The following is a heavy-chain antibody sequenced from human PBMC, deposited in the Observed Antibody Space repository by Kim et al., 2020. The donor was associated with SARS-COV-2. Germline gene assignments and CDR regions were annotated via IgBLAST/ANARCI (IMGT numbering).Heavy chain of an antibody. V-gene: IGHV1-69*13. CDR1: GGTFDSYS. D-gene: IGHD3-10*01. J-gene: IGHJ4*02. CDR2: IIPILITP. CDR3: ARAPSGSYFLDS. Sequence: SVKVSCKASGGTFDSYSFNWVRQAPGQGLEWMGGIIPILITPNYAQKFQGRVTITADESTNTVYMDLSSLRSEDTAVFYCARAPSGSYFLDSWGQGTLVTVSS.